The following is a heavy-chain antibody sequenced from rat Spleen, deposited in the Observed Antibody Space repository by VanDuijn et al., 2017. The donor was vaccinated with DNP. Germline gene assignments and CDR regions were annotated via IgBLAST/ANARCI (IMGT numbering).Heavy chain of an antibody. V-gene: IGHV3-3*01. CDR1: GYSITSSYR. J-gene: IGHJ2*01. D-gene: IGHD1-11*01. Sequence: EVQLQESGPGLVKPSQSLSLTCSVTGYSITSSYRWNWIRKFPGNKLEWMGYINSAGSTNYNPSLKSRISITRDTSKNQFFLQVNSVTTEDTATYYCARWNYGGFDYWGQGVMVTVSS. CDR3: ARWNYGGFDY. CDR2: INSAGST.